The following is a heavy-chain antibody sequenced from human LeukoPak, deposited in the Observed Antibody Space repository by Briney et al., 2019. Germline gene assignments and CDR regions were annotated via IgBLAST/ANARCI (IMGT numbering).Heavy chain of an antibody. J-gene: IGHJ4*02. D-gene: IGHD3-9*01. CDR1: GGSISSGSYY. V-gene: IGHV4-61*02. CDR2: IYTSGST. CDR3: AGYDILTGYYRY. Sequence: PSQTLSLTCTVSGGSISSGSYYGSWIRQPAGKGLEWIGRIYTSGSTNYNPSLKSRVTISVDTSKNQFSLKLSSVTAADTAVYYCAGYDILTGYYRYWGQGTLVTVSS.